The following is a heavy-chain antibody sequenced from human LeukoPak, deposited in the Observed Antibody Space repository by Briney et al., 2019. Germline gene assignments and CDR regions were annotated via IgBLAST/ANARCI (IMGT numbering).Heavy chain of an antibody. CDR2: IYSGGST. V-gene: IGHV3-53*01. Sequence: GGSLRLSCAASGFTVSSNYMTWVRQAPGKGLEWVSVIYSGGSTYYADSVKGRFTISRDNSKNTLSLQMNSLRAEDTAVYYCARNSGYDLPFDYWGQGTLVTVSS. J-gene: IGHJ4*02. D-gene: IGHD5-12*01. CDR1: GFTVSSNY. CDR3: ARNSGYDLPFDY.